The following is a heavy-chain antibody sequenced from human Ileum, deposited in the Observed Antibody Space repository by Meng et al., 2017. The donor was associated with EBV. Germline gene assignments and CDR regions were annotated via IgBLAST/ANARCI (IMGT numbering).Heavy chain of an antibody. CDR2: VYHDGAT. J-gene: IGHJ4*02. D-gene: IGHD3-10*01. CDR1: GDSVSGSDW. CDR3: ARSSPIVRGLDY. V-gene: IGHV4-4*02. Sequence: VQLQESGPGLVKPSGTLSLTCAGSGDSVSGSDWWSWVRQPPGKGLEWIGEVYHDGATNYHPSLKSRVTISLDKSKNEVNLHLNSLTAADTAVYFCARSSPIVRGLDYWGQGTLVTVSS.